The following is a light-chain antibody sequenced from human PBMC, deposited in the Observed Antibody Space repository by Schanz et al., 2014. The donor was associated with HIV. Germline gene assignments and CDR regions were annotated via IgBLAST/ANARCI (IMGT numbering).Light chain of an antibody. V-gene: IGLV1-44*01. CDR3: AAWDDGLNGV. Sequence: QSVLTQPPSVSGNPGQRVTISCSGSGSNIGSNTVSWYLQLPGTAPKLIMYDDGQRPSGVPDRFSGSKSGTSASLAISGLRSEDEADYYCAAWDDGLNGVFGGGTKLTVL. CDR1: GSNIGSNT. J-gene: IGLJ2*01. CDR2: DDG.